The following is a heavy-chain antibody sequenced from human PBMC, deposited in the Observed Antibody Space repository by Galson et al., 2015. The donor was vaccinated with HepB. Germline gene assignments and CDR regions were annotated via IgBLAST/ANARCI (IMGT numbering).Heavy chain of an antibody. CDR1: GFTFTSYS. J-gene: IGHJ4*02. CDR2: ISYDGSNK. CDR3: ARGSEGNIAVAFY. D-gene: IGHD6-19*01. Sequence: SLRLSCAASGFTFTSYSMHWVRQAPGKGLEWVAVISYDGSNKYYADSVKGRFTTSRDNSKNTLYLQMNSLRAEDTAVYFCARGSEGNIAVAFYWGQGTLVTVSS. V-gene: IGHV3-30*04.